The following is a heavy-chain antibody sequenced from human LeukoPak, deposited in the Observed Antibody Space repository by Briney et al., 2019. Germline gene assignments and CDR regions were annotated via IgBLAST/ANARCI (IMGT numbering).Heavy chain of an antibody. D-gene: IGHD3-9*01. Sequence: GGSLRLSCAASGFTFSSYSMNWVRQAPGKGLELASSISSSSSYIYYADSVKGRFTISRDNAKNSLYLQMNSLRAEDTAVYYCARDKDILTGSFDYWGQGTLVTVSS. V-gene: IGHV3-21*01. J-gene: IGHJ4*02. CDR2: ISSSSSYI. CDR1: GFTFSSYS. CDR3: ARDKDILTGSFDY.